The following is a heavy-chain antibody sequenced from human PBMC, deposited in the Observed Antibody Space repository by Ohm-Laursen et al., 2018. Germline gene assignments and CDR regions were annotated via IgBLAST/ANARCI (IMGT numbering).Heavy chain of an antibody. J-gene: IGHJ4*02. CDR2: IKQDGSEK. CDR3: AKESEVRAFDY. D-gene: IGHD3-10*01. Sequence: SLRLSCSASGFTFSNYWMSWVRQAPGKGLEWVANIKQDGSEKYYVDSVTGRFTISRDNAKNSLYLQMNSLRAEDTAVYYCAKESEVRAFDYWGQGTLVTVSS. CDR1: GFTFSNYW. V-gene: IGHV3-7*03.